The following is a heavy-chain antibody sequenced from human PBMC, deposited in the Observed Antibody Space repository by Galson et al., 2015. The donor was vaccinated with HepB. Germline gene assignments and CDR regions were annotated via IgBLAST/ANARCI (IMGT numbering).Heavy chain of an antibody. CDR2: INHSGST. J-gene: IGHJ4*02. V-gene: IGHV4-34*01. Sequence: ETLSLTCAVYGGSFSGYYWSWIRQPPGKGLEWIGEINHSGSTNYNPSLKSRVTISVDTSKNQFSLKLSSVTAADTAVYYCARGPNTGYSSGWAGADYWGQGTLVTVSS. CDR1: GGSFSGYY. CDR3: ARGPNTGYSSGWAGADY. D-gene: IGHD6-19*01.